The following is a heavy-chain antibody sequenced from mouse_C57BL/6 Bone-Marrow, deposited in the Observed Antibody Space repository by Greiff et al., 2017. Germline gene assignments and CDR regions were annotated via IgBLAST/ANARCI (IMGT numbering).Heavy chain of an antibody. D-gene: IGHD1-1*01. CDR1: GFNIKDDY. J-gene: IGHJ2*01. CDR3: TDSYCYGSADY. Sequence: VQLQQSGAELVRPGASVKLSCTASGFNIKDDYMHWVKQRPEQGLEWIGWIDPENGDTEYASKFQGKATITADTSSNTAYLQLSSLTSEDTAVYYCTDSYCYGSADYWGQGTTLTVSS. V-gene: IGHV14-4*01. CDR2: IDPENGDT.